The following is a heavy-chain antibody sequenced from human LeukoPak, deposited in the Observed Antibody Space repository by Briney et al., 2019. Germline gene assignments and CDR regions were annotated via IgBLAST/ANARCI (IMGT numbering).Heavy chain of an antibody. J-gene: IGHJ4*02. CDR1: GGSISSYY. D-gene: IGHD6-13*01. CDR3: ARRGSSSWSFDY. CDR2: IYYSGST. V-gene: IGHV4-59*08. Sequence: SETLSLTCTVSGGSISSYYWSWIRQPPGKGLEWIGYIYYSGSTNYNPSLKSRLTISVDTSKNQFSLKLSSVTAADTAVYYCARRGSSSWSFDYWGQGTLVTVSS.